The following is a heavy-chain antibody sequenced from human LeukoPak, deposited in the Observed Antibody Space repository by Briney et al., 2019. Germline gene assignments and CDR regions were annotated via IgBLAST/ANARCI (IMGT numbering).Heavy chain of an antibody. V-gene: IGHV4-39*07. CDR1: GGSISSSSYY. J-gene: IGHJ3*02. CDR3: ARENTMIRGAFDAFDI. D-gene: IGHD3-10*01. CDR2: IYYSGST. Sequence: SETLSLTCTVSGGSISSSSYYWGWIRQPPGKGLEWIGSIYYSGSTYYNPSLKSRLTISVDTSKNQFSLKLSSVTAADTAVYYCARENTMIRGAFDAFDIWGQGTMVTVSS.